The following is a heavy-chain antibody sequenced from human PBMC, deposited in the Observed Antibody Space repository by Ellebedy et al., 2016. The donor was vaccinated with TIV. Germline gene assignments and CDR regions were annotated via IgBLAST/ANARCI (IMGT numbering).Heavy chain of an antibody. CDR3: ARDRGVRSHDAFDI. CDR1: GYTFTGYY. CDR2: INPNSGGT. Sequence: AASVKVSCKASGYTFTGYYMHWVRQAPGQGLEWMGWINPNSGGTNYAQKFQGWVTMTRDTSISTAYMELSRLRSDDTAVYYCARDRGVRSHDAFDIWGQGTMVTVSS. V-gene: IGHV1-2*04. J-gene: IGHJ3*02. D-gene: IGHD3-10*01.